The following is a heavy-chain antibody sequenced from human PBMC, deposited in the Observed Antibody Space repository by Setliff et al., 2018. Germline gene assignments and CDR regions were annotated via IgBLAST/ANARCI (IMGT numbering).Heavy chain of an antibody. V-gene: IGHV1-18*01. Sequence: ASVKVSCKASGYTFTSYGISWVRQAPGQELEWMGWISAYNGNTNYAQKLQGRVTMTTDTSTSTAYMELRSLRSDDTAVYYCARVGSSSWLHPDVYYYYGMDVWGQGTTVTVS. D-gene: IGHD6-13*01. CDR3: ARVGSSSWLHPDVYYYYGMDV. CDR1: GYTFTSYG. J-gene: IGHJ6*02. CDR2: ISAYNGNT.